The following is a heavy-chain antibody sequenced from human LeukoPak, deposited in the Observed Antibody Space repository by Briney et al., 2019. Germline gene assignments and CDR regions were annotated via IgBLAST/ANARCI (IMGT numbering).Heavy chain of an antibody. Sequence: ASVKVSCKASGYTFTGYYMHWVRQAPGQGLEWMGWINRNSGGTNYAQKFQGRVTMTRDTSISTAYMELSRLRSDDTAVYYCARDRQLGWFDPWGQGTLVTVSS. D-gene: IGHD6-13*01. CDR1: GYTFTGYY. CDR3: ARDRQLGWFDP. J-gene: IGHJ5*02. CDR2: INRNSGGT. V-gene: IGHV1-2*02.